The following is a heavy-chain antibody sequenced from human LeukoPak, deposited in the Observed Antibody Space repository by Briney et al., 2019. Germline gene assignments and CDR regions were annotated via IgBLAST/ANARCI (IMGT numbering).Heavy chain of an antibody. CDR2: IYWNDDK. D-gene: IGHD3-10*01. CDR1: GFSLSTSEVG. Sequence: SGPTLVNPTQTLTLTCTFSGFSLSTSEVGVGWIRQPPGKALEWLALIYWNDDKRYSPSLASRLTITKDTSKNQVVLTMANMDPVDTGTYYCARGRGSALSSLFDFWGQGTLVTDSS. V-gene: IGHV2-5*04. CDR3: ARGRGSALSSLFDF. J-gene: IGHJ4*02.